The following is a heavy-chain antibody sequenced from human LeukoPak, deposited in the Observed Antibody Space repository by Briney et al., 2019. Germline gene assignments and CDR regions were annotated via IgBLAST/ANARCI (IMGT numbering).Heavy chain of an antibody. V-gene: IGHV3-30-3*01. CDR2: MSPDGNKK. D-gene: IGHD4-17*01. J-gene: IGHJ4*02. Sequence: GRSLRLSCAASGFTFSDYNMHWVRQAPGKGLDWVALMSPDGNKKYYADSVKGRFTISRDNSKNTLYLQMNSLRAEDTAVFYCAAGGDYPHFDYWGQGTLVTVSS. CDR1: GFTFSDYN. CDR3: AAGGDYPHFDY.